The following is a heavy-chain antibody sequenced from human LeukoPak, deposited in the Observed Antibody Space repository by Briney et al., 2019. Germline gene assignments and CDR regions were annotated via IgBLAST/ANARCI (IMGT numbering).Heavy chain of an antibody. J-gene: IGHJ4*02. Sequence: GESLKISCKGSGYSFTSYWIGWVRQLPGKGLEWMGIIYPGDSDTRYSPSFQGQVTISADKSISTAYLQWSSLKASDTAMYYCARHHRQYSSGWYGTYYFDYWGQGTLVTVSS. CDR3: ARHHRQYSSGWYGTYYFDY. CDR2: IYPGDSDT. D-gene: IGHD6-19*01. CDR1: GYSFTSYW. V-gene: IGHV5-51*01.